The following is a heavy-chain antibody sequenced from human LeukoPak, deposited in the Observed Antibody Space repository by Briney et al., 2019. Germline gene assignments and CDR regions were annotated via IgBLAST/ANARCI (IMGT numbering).Heavy chain of an antibody. D-gene: IGHD4-17*01. CDR3: ARTTVTGSDRDY. V-gene: IGHV1-2*06. J-gene: IGHJ4*02. Sequence: GASVKVSCKASGYTFTGYYMHWVRQAPGQGLEWMGRINPNSGGTNYAQKFQGRVTMTRDTSISTAYMELSRLRSDDTAVYHCARTTVTGSDRDYWGQGTLVTVSS. CDR2: INPNSGGT. CDR1: GYTFTGYY.